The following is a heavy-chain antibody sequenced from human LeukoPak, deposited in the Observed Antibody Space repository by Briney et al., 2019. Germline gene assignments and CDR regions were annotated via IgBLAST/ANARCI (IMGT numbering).Heavy chain of an antibody. CDR2: IDPSDSYT. Sequence: GESLKISCKGSGYSFTSYWISWVRQMPGKGLEWMGRIDPSDSYTNYSPSFQGHVTISAAKSISTAYLQWSSLKASDTAMYYCARGGAVERYCSSTSCYWVDAFDIWGQGTMVTVSS. V-gene: IGHV5-10-1*01. D-gene: IGHD2-2*01. CDR3: ARGGAVERYCSSTSCYWVDAFDI. J-gene: IGHJ3*02. CDR1: GYSFTSYW.